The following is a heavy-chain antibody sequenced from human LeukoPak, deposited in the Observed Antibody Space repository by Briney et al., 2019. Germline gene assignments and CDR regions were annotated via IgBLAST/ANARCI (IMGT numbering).Heavy chain of an antibody. D-gene: IGHD6-13*01. CDR1: GFTFSSYD. CDR2: ISSNGGNT. J-gene: IGHJ4*02. Sequence: GGSLRLSCAASGFTFSSYDMNWVRQAPGKGMEYVSSISSNGGNTYYASSVKGRFTISRDNSKNTLYLQMGSLRTEDMAVYYCARGGPYSRDHFDYWGQGTLVIVSS. CDR3: ARGGPYSRDHFDY. V-gene: IGHV3-64*01.